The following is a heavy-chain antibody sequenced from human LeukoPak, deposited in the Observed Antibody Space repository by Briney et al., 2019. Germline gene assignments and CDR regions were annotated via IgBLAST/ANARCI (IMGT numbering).Heavy chain of an antibody. Sequence: PSETLSLTCTVSGGSISGYYWSWIRQPPGKGLEWIGYIYYSGSTNYNPSLKSRVTISVDTSKNQFSLKLSSVTAADTAVYYCARLPGFRDAFDIWGQGTMATVSS. CDR3: ARLPGFRDAFDI. V-gene: IGHV4-59*08. CDR2: IYYSGST. CDR1: GGSISGYY. J-gene: IGHJ3*02.